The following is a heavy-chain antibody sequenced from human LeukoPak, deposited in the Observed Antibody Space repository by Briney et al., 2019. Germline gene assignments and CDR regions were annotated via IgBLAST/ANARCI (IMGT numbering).Heavy chain of an antibody. CDR2: ISSGGNAI. V-gene: IGHV3-48*03. J-gene: IGHJ2*01. CDR1: GFPFSGYE. Sequence: PGGSLRLSCAVSGFPFSGYEVHWVSQAPGKGLEWVSYISSGGNAIYYADSVKGRFTISRDNTKNSLYLQMNSLRAEDTAIYYCARYWYFDLWGRGTLVTVSS. CDR3: ARYWYFDL.